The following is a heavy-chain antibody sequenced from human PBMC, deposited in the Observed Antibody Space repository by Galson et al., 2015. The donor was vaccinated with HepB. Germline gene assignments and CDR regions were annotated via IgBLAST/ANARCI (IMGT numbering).Heavy chain of an antibody. V-gene: IGHV3-33*01. CDR1: GFTFSSYG. CDR3: ARGLGFGEFVPDY. Sequence: SLRLSCAASGFTFSSYGMHWVRQAPGKGLEWVAVIWYDGSNKYYADSVKGRFTISRDNSKNTLYLQMNSLRAEDTAVYYCARGLGFGEFVPDYWGQGTLVTVSS. D-gene: IGHD3-10*01. CDR2: IWYDGSNK. J-gene: IGHJ4*02.